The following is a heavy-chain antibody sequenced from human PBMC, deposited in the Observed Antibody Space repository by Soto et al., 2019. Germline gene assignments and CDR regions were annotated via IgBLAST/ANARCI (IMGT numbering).Heavy chain of an antibody. D-gene: IGHD3-22*01. V-gene: IGHV1-69*01. CDR2: IIPMFGTA. CDR1: VATFSSSA. Sequence: QVQLVQSGAEVKKPGSSVKVSCKASVATFSSSALHWVRQAPGQGLELMGGIIPMFGTANYAQKFKGRVTITAGESTSTVYMELSSLRSEDTAVYYCARVGPAHYYDSSGYYSPLDYWGQGTLVTVSS. J-gene: IGHJ4*02. CDR3: ARVGPAHYYDSSGYYSPLDY.